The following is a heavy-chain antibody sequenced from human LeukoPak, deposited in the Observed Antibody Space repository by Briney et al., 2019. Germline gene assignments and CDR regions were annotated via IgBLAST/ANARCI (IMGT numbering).Heavy chain of an antibody. Sequence: GGSLRLSCAASGFTFSSYWMTWVRQVPGKGLEWVANIKQDGSEKYYVDSVKGRFTISRDNAKNSLYLQMNSLRAEDTAVYYCARDRTYYYESSGPWGQGTLVTVSS. CDR2: IKQDGSEK. D-gene: IGHD3-22*01. CDR3: ARDRTYYYESSGP. CDR1: GFTFSSYW. V-gene: IGHV3-7*01. J-gene: IGHJ5*02.